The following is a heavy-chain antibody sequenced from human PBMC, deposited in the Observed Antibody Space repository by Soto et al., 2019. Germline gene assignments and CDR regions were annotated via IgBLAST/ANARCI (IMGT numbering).Heavy chain of an antibody. V-gene: IGHV1-69*02. J-gene: IGHJ3*02. Sequence: GASVKLCCKASGGTFSSCTISWVRRAQGQGLEWMGRIIPILGIANYAQKFQGRVTITADKSTSTAYMELSSLRSEDTAVYYCARNHNLIAAADYDAFDIWGQGTMVTVSS. D-gene: IGHD6-13*01. CDR1: GGTFSSCT. CDR2: IIPILGIA. CDR3: ARNHNLIAAADYDAFDI.